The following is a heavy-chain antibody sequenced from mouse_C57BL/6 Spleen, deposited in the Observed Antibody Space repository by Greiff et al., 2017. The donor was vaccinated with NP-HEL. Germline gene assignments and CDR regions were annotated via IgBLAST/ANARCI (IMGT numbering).Heavy chain of an antibody. V-gene: IGHV1-80*01. CDR2: IYPGDGDT. D-gene: IGHD2-4*01. Sequence: QVQLQQSGAELVKPGASVKISCKASGYAFSSYWMNWVKQRPGKGLEWIGQIYPGDGDTNYNGKFKGKATLTADKSSSTAYMQLSSLTSEDSAVYFCARADYDYDVGYYYAMDYWGQGTSVTVSS. J-gene: IGHJ4*01. CDR3: ARADYDYDVGYYYAMDY. CDR1: GYAFSSYW.